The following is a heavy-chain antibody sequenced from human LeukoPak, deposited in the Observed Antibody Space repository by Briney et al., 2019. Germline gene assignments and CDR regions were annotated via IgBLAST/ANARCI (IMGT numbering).Heavy chain of an antibody. D-gene: IGHD5-12*01. Sequence: PSETLSLTCTVSGGSISSSSYYWAWLRQPPGTGLEWIGSIYYGGSTYYNPSLKSRVTISADTSKNQFSLKLTSVTAADTAVYFCARRVIVATIDYWGQGTLVTVSS. CDR3: ARRVIVATIDY. J-gene: IGHJ4*02. CDR1: GGSISSSSYY. V-gene: IGHV4-39*01. CDR2: IYYGGST.